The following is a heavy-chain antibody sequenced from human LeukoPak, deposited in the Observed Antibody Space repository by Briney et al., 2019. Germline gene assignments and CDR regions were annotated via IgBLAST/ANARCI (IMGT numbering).Heavy chain of an antibody. V-gene: IGHV1-18*01. J-gene: IGHJ4*02. CDR1: GYSFTTYS. D-gene: IGHD3-10*01. Sequence: ASVKVSCKASGYSFTTYSISWVRQAPGQGLEWMGWISVYNGKTNSAQKLQGRVTMTTDTSTSTAYMELRSLRSDDTAVYYCAKAPRKNGSGSYQYYFDYWGQGTLVTVSS. CDR2: ISVYNGKT. CDR3: AKAPRKNGSGSYQYYFDY.